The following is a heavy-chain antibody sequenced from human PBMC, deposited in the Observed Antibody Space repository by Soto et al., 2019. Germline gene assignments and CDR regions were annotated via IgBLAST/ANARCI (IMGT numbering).Heavy chain of an antibody. CDR3: ARFPLLGILDY. J-gene: IGHJ4*02. CDR1: GGSISSSSYY. V-gene: IGHV4-61*05. CDR2: IYYSGST. Sequence: SETLSLTCTVSGGSISSSSYYWGWIRQPPGKGLEWIGYIYYSGSTNYNPSLKSRVTISVDTSKNQFSLKLSSVTAADTAVYYCARFPLLGILDYWGQGTLVTVSS. D-gene: IGHD6-13*01.